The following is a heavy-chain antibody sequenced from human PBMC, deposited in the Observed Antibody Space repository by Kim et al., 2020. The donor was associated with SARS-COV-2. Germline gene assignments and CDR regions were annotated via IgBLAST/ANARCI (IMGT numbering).Heavy chain of an antibody. CDR3: ANEGFGDYFDY. D-gene: IGHD3-3*01. V-gene: IGHV3-30*02. CDR2: K. Sequence: KYYADTVKGRFTISRENSKTTRYLQMNSLRAEDRAVYYCANEGFGDYFDYWGQGTLVTVSS. J-gene: IGHJ4*02.